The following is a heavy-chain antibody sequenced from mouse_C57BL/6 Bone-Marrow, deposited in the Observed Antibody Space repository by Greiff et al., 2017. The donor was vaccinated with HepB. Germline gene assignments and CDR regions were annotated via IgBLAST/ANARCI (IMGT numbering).Heavy chain of an antibody. Sequence: QVQLQQSGPGLVAPSQSLSITCTVSGFSLTSYGVDWVRQSPGKGLEWLGVIWGVGSTNYNSALKSRLSISKDNSKSQVFLKMNSLQTDDTAMYYCASFFYDGYTGFAYWGQGTLVTVSA. CDR2: IWGVGST. J-gene: IGHJ3*01. CDR1: GFSLTSYG. CDR3: ASFFYDGYTGFAY. D-gene: IGHD2-3*01. V-gene: IGHV2-6*01.